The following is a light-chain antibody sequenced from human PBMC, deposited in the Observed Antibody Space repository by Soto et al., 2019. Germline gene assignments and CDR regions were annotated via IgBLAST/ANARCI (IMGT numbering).Light chain of an antibody. CDR2: WAS. CDR1: QSLLNSSNNKNY. J-gene: IGKJ1*01. V-gene: IGKV4-1*01. Sequence: DIVMTQSQDSLAVSLGERATINCKSSQSLLNSSNNKNYLAWYQQKPGQPPKLLIYWASTRESGVPDRFRGSGSGTDFTLPISTLQAEDVDVYYCQQYYYTPRTCGRGIKVQIK. CDR3: QQYYYTPRT.